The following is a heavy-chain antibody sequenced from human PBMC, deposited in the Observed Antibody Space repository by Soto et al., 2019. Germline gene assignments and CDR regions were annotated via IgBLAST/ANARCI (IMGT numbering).Heavy chain of an antibody. CDR2: IFSDNER. CDR1: GFSLTTGKMG. Sequence: QVTLKESGPALVKPTETLTLTCTVSGFSLTTGKMGVSWIRPPPGKALEWLAHIFSDNERSYSTSLQGRLTISKDTSGSQVVLSMTNVDPVDTATYYCARMKVDSYQVDYAMDVWGQGTTVTVSS. J-gene: IGHJ6*02. CDR3: ARMKVDSYQVDYAMDV. V-gene: IGHV2-26*01. D-gene: IGHD3-9*01.